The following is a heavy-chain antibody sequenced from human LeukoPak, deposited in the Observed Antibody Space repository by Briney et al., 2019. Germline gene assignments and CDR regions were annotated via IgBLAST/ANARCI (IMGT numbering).Heavy chain of an antibody. V-gene: IGHV4-34*01. J-gene: IGHJ4*02. CDR3: ARRPGYSSSSRIYFDS. CDR2: INHSGST. Sequence: SETLSLTCAVSGDSFSGFHWTWIRQPPGKGLEWIGEINHSGSTKYNPSLKSRVTISIDTSKNQFSLKLSSVTAADTAVYYCARRPGYSSSSRIYFDSWDQGTLVTVSS. D-gene: IGHD6-6*01. CDR1: GDSFSGFH.